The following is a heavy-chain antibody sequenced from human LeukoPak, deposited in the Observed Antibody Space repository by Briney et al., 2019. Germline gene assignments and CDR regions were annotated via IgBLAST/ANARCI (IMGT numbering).Heavy chain of an antibody. V-gene: IGHV3-48*02. CDR2: ISGSSSTI. CDR1: GLTFNSYS. D-gene: IGHD5-24*01. CDR3: ARRRDAYNVFDY. J-gene: IGHJ4*02. Sequence: PGRSLRLSCAASGLTFNSYSINWVRQASGKGLEWVSYISGSSSTIYYADSVKGRFTISRDNAKHSLYLQMNSLRDEDTAVYYCARRRDAYNVFDYWGQGTLVTVSS.